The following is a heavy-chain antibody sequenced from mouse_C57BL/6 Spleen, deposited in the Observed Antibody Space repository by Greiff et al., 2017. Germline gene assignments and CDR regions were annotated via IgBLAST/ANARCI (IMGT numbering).Heavy chain of an antibody. Sequence: QVHVKQSGAELVRPGASVTLSCKASGYTFTDYEMHWVKQTPVHGLEWIGAIDPETGGTAYNQKFKGKAILTADKSSSTAYMELRSLTSEDSAVYYCTSRTGEGFAYWGQGTLVTVSA. D-gene: IGHD2-13*01. CDR2: IDPETGGT. V-gene: IGHV1-15*01. J-gene: IGHJ3*01. CDR3: TSRTGEGFAY. CDR1: GYTFTDYE.